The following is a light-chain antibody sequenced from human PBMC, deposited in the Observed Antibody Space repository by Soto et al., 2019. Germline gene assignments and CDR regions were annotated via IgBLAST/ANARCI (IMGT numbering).Light chain of an antibody. J-gene: IGKJ1*01. CDR2: AAS. CDR3: LQHDNFHRT. V-gene: IGKV1-17*03. CDR1: QGISNY. Sequence: DIQMTQSPSVMSASVGDRVTITCRASQGISNYLVWFQQKPGKVPKRLIYAASSLESGVPSRFSGSGSGTEFTLTISSLQHEDFEPYFCLQHDNFHRTLGQGTKVDIK.